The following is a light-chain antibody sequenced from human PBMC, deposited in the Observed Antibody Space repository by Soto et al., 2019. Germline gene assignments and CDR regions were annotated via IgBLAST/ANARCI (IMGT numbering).Light chain of an antibody. V-gene: IGKV2-30*01. Sequence: DVIMTQSPLFLPVSLGQAASISCMSSQCLVYMDGNTYLNWFHQRPGQSPRRLIYKISNRDSGVPDRFSGSGSGTYFTLQISRVEAEDVGIYYCMQGTHWPLTFGQGTRLEIK. CDR1: QCLVYMDGNTY. CDR3: MQGTHWPLT. J-gene: IGKJ5*01. CDR2: KIS.